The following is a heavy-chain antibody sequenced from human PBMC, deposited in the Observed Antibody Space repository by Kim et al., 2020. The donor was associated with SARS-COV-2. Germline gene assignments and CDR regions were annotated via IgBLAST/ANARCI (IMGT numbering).Heavy chain of an antibody. J-gene: IGHJ6*02. V-gene: IGHV3-48*02. Sequence: GGSLRLSCAASGFTFSTYNMNWVRQAPGKGLEWVSYISSTSGTIYYADSVKGRFTISRDNAKNSLNLQMTSLRDEDTAVYYCARCCSGGSCYSNYYYYGMDVWGQGTTVTVSS. CDR2: ISSTSGTI. D-gene: IGHD2-15*01. CDR3: ARCCSGGSCYSNYYYYGMDV. CDR1: GFTFSTYN.